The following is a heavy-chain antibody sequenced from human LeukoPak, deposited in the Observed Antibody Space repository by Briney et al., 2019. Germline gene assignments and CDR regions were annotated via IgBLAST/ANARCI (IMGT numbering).Heavy chain of an antibody. Sequence: SVKVSCKGSGDPYSTYAISWVRQAPGQGLEWMGRIIPFLGRPDYAQRFQGRVTITADKSTSTVYMELNSLRSEDTGVYYCARVDHQTRNSSPHWGQGTLVTVSS. CDR1: GDPYSTYA. J-gene: IGHJ4*02. CDR3: ARVDHQTRNSSPH. D-gene: IGHD3-22*01. CDR2: IIPFLGRP. V-gene: IGHV1-69*04.